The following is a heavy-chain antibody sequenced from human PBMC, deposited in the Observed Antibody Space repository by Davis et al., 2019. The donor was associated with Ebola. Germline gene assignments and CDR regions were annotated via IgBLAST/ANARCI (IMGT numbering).Heavy chain of an antibody. D-gene: IGHD2-8*01. CDR2: IYSGGST. J-gene: IGHJ4*02. CDR1: GFTVSSNY. Sequence: GSLKISCAASGFTVSSNYMSWVRQAPGKGLEWVSVIYSGGSTYYADSVKGRFTISRDNSKNTLYLQMNSLRAEDTAVYYCARDCTNGVCYSGVWGQGTLVTVSS. V-gene: IGHV3-66*01. CDR3: ARDCTNGVCYSGV.